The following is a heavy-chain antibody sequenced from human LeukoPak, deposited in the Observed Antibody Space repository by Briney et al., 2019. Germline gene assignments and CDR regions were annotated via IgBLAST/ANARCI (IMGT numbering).Heavy chain of an antibody. CDR2: ISAGSRYI. V-gene: IGHV3-21*01. CDR1: GFTFSSFS. CDR3: RVVRGVIHDY. Sequence: GGSLRLSCAASGFTFSSFSMNWVRQAPVKGLEWVSSISAGSRYIYYADSVKGRFTISRDNAKNTLYLQMNSLRAEDTAVYYCRVVRGVIHDYWGQGTLVTVSS. D-gene: IGHD3-10*01. J-gene: IGHJ4*02.